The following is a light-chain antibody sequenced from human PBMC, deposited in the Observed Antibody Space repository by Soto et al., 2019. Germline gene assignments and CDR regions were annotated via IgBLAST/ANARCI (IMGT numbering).Light chain of an antibody. V-gene: IGKV3-20*01. CDR1: QTVRNNY. J-gene: IGKJ4*01. Sequence: EFVLTQSPGTLSLSPGERVTLSGSASQTVRNNYLAWYQQKPGQAPRLLIYDASTRATGIPDRFSGGGSGTDFTLAISRLEPEDSAVYYCQQFSSYPLTFGGGTKVDIK. CDR2: DAS. CDR3: QQFSSYPLT.